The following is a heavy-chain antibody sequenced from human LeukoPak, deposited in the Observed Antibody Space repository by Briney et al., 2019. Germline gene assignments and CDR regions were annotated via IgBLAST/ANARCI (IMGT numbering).Heavy chain of an antibody. CDR1: GGSISSSSYY. CDR3: ARVGLESDAFDI. Sequence: SETLSLTCTVSGGSISSSSYYWGWIRQPPGKGLEWIGSIYYSGSTYYNPSLKSRVTISVDTSKNQFSLKLRSVTAADTAVYYCARVGLESDAFDIWGQGTMVTVSS. V-gene: IGHV4-39*07. D-gene: IGHD1-1*01. CDR2: IYYSGST. J-gene: IGHJ3*02.